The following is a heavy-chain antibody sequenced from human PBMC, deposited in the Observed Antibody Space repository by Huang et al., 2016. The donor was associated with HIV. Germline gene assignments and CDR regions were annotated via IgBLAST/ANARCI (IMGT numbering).Heavy chain of an antibody. Sequence: EVQLVESGGGLVQPGGSLRLPCAASGFTFNKHWVNGVRQAPGKGLEWVANIKDGGSERFYVDSVKGRFTISRDNAKNSLYLQMNSLRGEDTAVYYCASGPEDLDWIRRYFFDYWGQGTLVTVSS. CDR3: ASGPEDLDWIRRYFFDY. V-gene: IGHV3-7*01. D-gene: IGHD3-9*01. J-gene: IGHJ4*02. CDR2: IKDGGSER. CDR1: GFTFNKHW.